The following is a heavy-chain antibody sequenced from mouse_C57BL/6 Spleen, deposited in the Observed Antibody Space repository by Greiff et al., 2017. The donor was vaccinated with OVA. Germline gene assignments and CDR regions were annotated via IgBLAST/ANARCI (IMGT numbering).Heavy chain of an antibody. Sequence: EVQRVESGTVLARPGASVKMSCKTSGYTFTSYWMHWVKQRPGQGLEWIGAIYPGNSDTSYNQKFKGKAKLTAVTSASTAYMELSSLTNEDSAVYYCTREFITTVVATYYFDYWGQGTTLTVSS. CDR3: TREFITTVVATYYFDY. CDR1: GYTFTSYW. J-gene: IGHJ2*01. D-gene: IGHD1-1*01. V-gene: IGHV1-5*01. CDR2: IYPGNSDT.